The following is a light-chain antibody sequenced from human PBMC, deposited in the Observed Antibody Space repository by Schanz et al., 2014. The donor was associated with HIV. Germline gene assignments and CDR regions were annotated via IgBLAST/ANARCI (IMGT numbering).Light chain of an antibody. Sequence: QSALTQPASVSGSPGQSITISCTGTSSDIGGYNYVSWYQRHPGKAPKLMIYDVSNRPSGVSNRFSGSKSGNTASLTISGLQAEDEADYYCCSYAGSYTLPHVFGTGTKLTVL. CDR2: DVS. CDR1: SSDIGGYNY. J-gene: IGLJ1*01. V-gene: IGLV2-14*03. CDR3: CSYAGSYTLPHV.